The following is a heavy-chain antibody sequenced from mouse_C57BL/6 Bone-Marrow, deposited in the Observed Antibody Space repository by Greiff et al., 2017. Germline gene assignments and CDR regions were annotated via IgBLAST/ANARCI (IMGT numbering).Heavy chain of an antibody. D-gene: IGHD2-4*01. CDR1: GYTFTSYW. Sequence: QVQLKQPGAELVKPGASVKLSCKASGYTFTSYWMHWVKQRPGQGLEWIGMIHPNSGSTNYNEKFKSKATLTVDKTSSTAYMQLSSLTSEDSAVYYCASALIYYDYDYAMDYWGQGTSVTVSS. J-gene: IGHJ4*01. CDR3: ASALIYYDYDYAMDY. CDR2: IHPNSGST. V-gene: IGHV1-64*01.